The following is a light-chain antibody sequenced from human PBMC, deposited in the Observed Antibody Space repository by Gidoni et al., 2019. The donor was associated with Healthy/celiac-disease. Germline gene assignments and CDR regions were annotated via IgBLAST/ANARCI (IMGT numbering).Light chain of an antibody. CDR2: GNT. CDR3: QSYDSSLSGSYV. CDR1: SSNIGAGYD. Sequence: QSVLTQPPSVSGAPGQRVNISCTGSSSNIGAGYDVHWYQQLPGTAPKLLIYGNTNRPSGVSDRFSGSKSGTSASLAITGLQAEDEADYYCQSYDSSLSGSYVFGTGTKVTVL. J-gene: IGLJ1*01. V-gene: IGLV1-40*01.